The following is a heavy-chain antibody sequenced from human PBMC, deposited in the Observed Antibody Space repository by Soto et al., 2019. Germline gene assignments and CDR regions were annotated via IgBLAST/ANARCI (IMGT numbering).Heavy chain of an antibody. V-gene: IGHV3-74*01. CDR3: TRVGGSVSGMDV. D-gene: IGHD1-26*01. CDR1: GFTFSSYW. J-gene: IGHJ6*02. Sequence: EVQLVESGGGLVQPGGFLRLSCAASGFTFSSYWMHWVRQAPGKGLVWVSRIDNAGSSVRYADSVKGRFTISRDNAKNTLYLQMNSLRAEDTAVYYCTRVGGSVSGMDVWGQGTTVTVSS. CDR2: IDNAGSSV.